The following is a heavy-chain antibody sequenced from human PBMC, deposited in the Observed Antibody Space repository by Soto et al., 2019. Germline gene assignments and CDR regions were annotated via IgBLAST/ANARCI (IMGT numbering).Heavy chain of an antibody. J-gene: IGHJ4*02. V-gene: IGHV4-39*01. CDR1: GGSISSSSYY. CDR2: IYYSGST. Sequence: SETLSLTCTVSGGSISSSSYYWGWIRQPPGKGLEWIGSIYYSGSTYYNPSLKSRVTISVDTSKNQFSLKLSSVTAADTAVYYCATGYSSSWPYFDYWGQGTLVTVYS. CDR3: ATGYSSSWPYFDY. D-gene: IGHD6-13*01.